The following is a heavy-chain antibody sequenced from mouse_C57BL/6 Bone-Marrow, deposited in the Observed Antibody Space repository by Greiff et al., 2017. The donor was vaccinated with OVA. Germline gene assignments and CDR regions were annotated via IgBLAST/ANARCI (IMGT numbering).Heavy chain of an antibody. CDR3: AREDYDNYGDFDV. D-gene: IGHD2-3*01. Sequence: EVKLVESGPGLVKPSQSLSLTCSVSGYSFTSGYFWYWIRQFPGNILEWMGYITYDGSNNYNPALKNRITITRDTSKNQFFLKLNSVTTEDTATYYCAREDYDNYGDFDVWGTGTTVTVSS. CDR2: ITYDGSN. V-gene: IGHV3-6*01. CDR1: GYSFTSGYF. J-gene: IGHJ1*03.